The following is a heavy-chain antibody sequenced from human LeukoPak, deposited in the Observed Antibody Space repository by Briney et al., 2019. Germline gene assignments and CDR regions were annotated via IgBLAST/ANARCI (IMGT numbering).Heavy chain of an antibody. CDR1: GFTFSNYE. J-gene: IGHJ4*02. CDR2: ISGSGSTI. V-gene: IGHV3-48*03. Sequence: GGSLRLSCAASGFTFSNYEMNWVRQAPGKGLEWVSYISGSGSTIYYADSVKGRFTISRDNAKDSLYLQMSSLRAEDTAVYYCARVRSGYSHENYFDYWGQGTLVTVSS. CDR3: ARVRSGYSHENYFDY. D-gene: IGHD5-18*01.